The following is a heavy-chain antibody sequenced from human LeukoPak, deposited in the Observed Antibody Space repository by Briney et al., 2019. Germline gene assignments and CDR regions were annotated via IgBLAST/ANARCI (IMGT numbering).Heavy chain of an antibody. CDR1: GGSFSGYY. Sequence: PSETLSLTCAVYGGSFSGYYWSWIRQPPGKGLEWIGEINHSGSTNYNPSLESRVTISVDTSKNQFSLKLSSVTAADTAVYYCARASSGWYSDYWGQGTLVTVSS. CDR2: INHSGST. V-gene: IGHV4-34*01. CDR3: ARASSGWYSDY. D-gene: IGHD6-19*01. J-gene: IGHJ4*02.